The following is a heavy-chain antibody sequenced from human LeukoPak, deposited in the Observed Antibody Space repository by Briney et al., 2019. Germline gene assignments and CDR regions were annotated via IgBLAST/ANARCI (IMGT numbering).Heavy chain of an antibody. CDR2: ISSSSSYI. D-gene: IGHD5-18*01. CDR3: ARDTRQIGDTAGV. J-gene: IGHJ6*04. V-gene: IGHV3-21*01. CDR1: GFTFSSYS. Sequence: PGGSLTLSCAASGFTFSSYSMNWVRKAPGKGLEWVSSISSSSSYIYYADSVKGRFTISRDNAKNSLYLQMNSLRAEDTAVYYCARDTRQIGDTAGVWGKGTTVTVSS.